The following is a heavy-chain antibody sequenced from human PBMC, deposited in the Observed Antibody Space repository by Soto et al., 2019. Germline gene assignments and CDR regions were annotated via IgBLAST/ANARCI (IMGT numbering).Heavy chain of an antibody. CDR2: IHPNSGGT. D-gene: IGHD2-21*02. V-gene: IGHV1-2*02. CDR3: ARAYCGGDCYPLD. J-gene: IGHJ4*02. CDR1: GYTFTGYY. Sequence: ASVKVSCKASGYTFTGYYMHWVRQAPGQGLEWVGWIHPNSGGTNYAQKFQGRVAMTRDTSINTAYMELSRLRSDDTAIFYCARAYCGGDCYPLDWGQGTLVTVSS.